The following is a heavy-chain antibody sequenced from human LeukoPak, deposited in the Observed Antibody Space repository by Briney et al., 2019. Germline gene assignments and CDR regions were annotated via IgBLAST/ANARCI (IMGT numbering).Heavy chain of an antibody. CDR3: ARDLPYNYDILTGYFRWFDP. D-gene: IGHD3-9*01. CDR1: GGSFSGYY. CDR2: INHSGST. Sequence: SETLSLTCAVYGGSFSGYYWSWIRQPPGKGLERIGEINHSGSTNYNPSLKSRVTISVDTSKNQFSLKLSSVTAADTAVYYCARDLPYNYDILTGYFRWFDPWGQGTLVTVSS. V-gene: IGHV4-34*01. J-gene: IGHJ5*02.